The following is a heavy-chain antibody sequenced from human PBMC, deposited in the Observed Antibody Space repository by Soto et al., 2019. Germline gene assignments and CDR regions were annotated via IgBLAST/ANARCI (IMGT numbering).Heavy chain of an antibody. CDR1: GFTFSDHY. Sequence: EVQLVESGGGLVQPGGSLRLSCEASGFTFSDHYMDWVRQAPGKGLEWIARIRNDANRYNTEYAASVRGRFTISRDDSSSXLXLQXXXXXXXXXXXXXXXXXXXXXXXXXXXDXWGRGTLLTVSS. V-gene: IGHV3-72*01. J-gene: IGHJ4*02. CDR3: XXXXXXXXXXXXXDX. CDR2: IRNDANRYNT.